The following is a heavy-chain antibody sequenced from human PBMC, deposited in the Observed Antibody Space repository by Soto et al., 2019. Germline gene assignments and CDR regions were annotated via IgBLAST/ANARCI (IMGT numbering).Heavy chain of an antibody. CDR2: IYYSGST. CDR1: GGSISSYY. J-gene: IGHJ6*03. D-gene: IGHD6-13*01. V-gene: IGHV4-59*08. Sequence: PSEILPLTCTVAGGSISSYYWTWIRQPPGKGLEWIGYIYYSGSTNYNPSLKSRVTISVATSKTQFSLKLSSVTAADTAVYYCASIDGYYHYMDVWGKGTTVPVSS. CDR3: ASIDGYYHYMDV.